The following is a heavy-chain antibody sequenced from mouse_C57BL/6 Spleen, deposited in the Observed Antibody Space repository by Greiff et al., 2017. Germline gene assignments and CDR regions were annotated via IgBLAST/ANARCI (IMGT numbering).Heavy chain of an antibody. Sequence: EVKLVESGGDLVKPGGSLKLSCAASGFSFSSYGMSWVRQTPAKRLVWVATISSGGSYTYYPDSVKGRFTISRDNAKNTLYLQMSSRKSEDTAMDYWASLYYSNPFDYWGQGTTLTVSS. J-gene: IGHJ2*01. CDR1: GFSFSSYG. V-gene: IGHV5-6*01. CDR2: ISSGGSYT. CDR3: ASLYYSNPFDY. D-gene: IGHD2-5*01.